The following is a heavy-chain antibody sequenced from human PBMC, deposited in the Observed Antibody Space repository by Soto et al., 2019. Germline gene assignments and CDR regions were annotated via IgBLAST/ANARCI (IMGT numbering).Heavy chain of an antibody. CDR3: ARLYFPPYYCSGGSGYELYYYYYMDV. V-gene: IGHV5-51*01. CDR2: INPGDSDT. Sequence: GESLKISCEGSGFSFSKYKIGWVRQMPGKGLEWMGIINPGDSDTRYSPSFQGQVTISADKSISTAYLQWSTLKASDTATYYCARLYFPPYYCSGGSGYELYYYYYMDVWGKGTTVTVSS. D-gene: IGHD2-15*01. J-gene: IGHJ6*03. CDR1: GFSFSKYK.